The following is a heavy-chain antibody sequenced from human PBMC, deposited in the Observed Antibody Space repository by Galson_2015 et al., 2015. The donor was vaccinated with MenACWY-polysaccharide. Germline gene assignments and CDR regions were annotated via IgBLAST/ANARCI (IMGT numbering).Heavy chain of an antibody. D-gene: IGHD3-9*01. V-gene: IGHV3-9*01. CDR3: AKGPDYDILSGPLN. CDR2: ISWNSGSI. Sequence: SLRLSCAASGFTFDDYALHWVRQAPGKGLEWVSGISWNSGSIGYADSVKGRFTISRVNAKNSLYLQMNSLRAEDTALYYCAKGPDYDILSGPLNWGQGTLVTVSS. CDR1: GFTFDDYA. J-gene: IGHJ4*02.